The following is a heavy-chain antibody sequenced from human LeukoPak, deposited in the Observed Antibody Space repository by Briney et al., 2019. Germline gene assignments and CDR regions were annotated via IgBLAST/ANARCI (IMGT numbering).Heavy chain of an antibody. CDR2: TYYRSKWFN. Sequence: SQTLSLTCAISGDSVSRNTAGWNWIRQSPSRGLEWLGRTYYRSKWFNDYVASVKSRIVINPDTSKNQFSLQLNSVTPEDTAVYYCVRTKGLKDGIAATDYWGQGSLVTVSS. V-gene: IGHV6-1*01. CDR1: GDSVSRNTAG. D-gene: IGHD6-13*01. CDR3: VRTKGLKDGIAATDY. J-gene: IGHJ4*02.